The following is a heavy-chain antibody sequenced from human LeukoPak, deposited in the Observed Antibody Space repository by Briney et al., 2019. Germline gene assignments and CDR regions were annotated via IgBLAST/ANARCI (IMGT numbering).Heavy chain of an antibody. Sequence: SETLSLTCTVSGGSISSYYWSWIRQPAGKGLEWIGRIYTSGSTNYNPSLKSRVTMSVDTSKNQFSLKLRSVTAADTAVYYCARRPLVVVDTPYYFDYWGQGTLVTVSS. D-gene: IGHD2-15*01. CDR3: ARRPLVVVDTPYYFDY. CDR1: GGSISSYY. V-gene: IGHV4-4*07. CDR2: IYTSGST. J-gene: IGHJ4*02.